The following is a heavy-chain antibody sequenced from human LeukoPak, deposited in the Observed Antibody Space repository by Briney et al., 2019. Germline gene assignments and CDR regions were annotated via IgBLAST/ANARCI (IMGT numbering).Heavy chain of an antibody. CDR3: ARVTYYYGSGSYSGMGYYFDY. Sequence: SETLSLTCAVYGGSFSGYYWSWIRQPPGKGLEWIGEINHSGSTNYNPSLKSRVTISVDTSKNQFSLKLSSVTAADTAVYYCARVTYYYGSGSYSGMGYYFDYWGQGTLVTVSS. CDR2: INHSGST. CDR1: GGSFSGYY. V-gene: IGHV4-34*01. D-gene: IGHD3-10*01. J-gene: IGHJ4*02.